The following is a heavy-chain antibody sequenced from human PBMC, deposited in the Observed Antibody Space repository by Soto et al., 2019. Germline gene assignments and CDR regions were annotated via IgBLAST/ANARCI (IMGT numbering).Heavy chain of an antibody. CDR1: GFSLSTSGVG. D-gene: IGHD6-13*01. CDR3: AHRIAAAGTHHFDY. CDR2: IYWNDDK. J-gene: IGHJ4*02. V-gene: IGHV2-5*01. Sequence: SGPTLVNPTQTLALTCTFSGFSLSTSGVGVGWIRQPPGKALEWLALIYWNDDKRYSPSLKSRLTITKDTSKNQVVLTMTNMDPVDTTTYYCAHRIAAAGTHHFDYWGQGTLVTVSS.